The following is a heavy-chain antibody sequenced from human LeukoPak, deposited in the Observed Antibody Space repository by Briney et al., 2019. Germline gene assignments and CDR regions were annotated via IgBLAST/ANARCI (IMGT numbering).Heavy chain of an antibody. D-gene: IGHD2-2*01. V-gene: IGHV3-33*01. CDR2: IWYDGSNK. CDR1: GFTFSSYG. CDR3: AREDIVVVPAAGYYYYYGMDV. J-gene: IGHJ6*02. Sequence: GGSLGLSCAASGFTFSSYGMHWVRQAPGKGLEWVAVIWYDGSNKYYADSVKGRFTISRDNSKNTLYLQMNSLRAEDTAVYYCAREDIVVVPAAGYYYYYGMDVWGQGTTVTVSS.